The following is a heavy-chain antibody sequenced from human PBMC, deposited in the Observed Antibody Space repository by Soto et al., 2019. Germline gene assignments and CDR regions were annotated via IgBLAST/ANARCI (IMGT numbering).Heavy chain of an antibody. CDR3: AKGLVWGSYRYSDFDY. CDR2: ISYDGSNQ. V-gene: IGHV3-30*18. D-gene: IGHD3-16*02. J-gene: IGHJ4*02. Sequence: GGSLRLSCAASGFTFSSYGMHWVRQAPGKGLEWVAVISYDGSNQYYADSVKGRFTISRDNSKNTLYLQMSSLRAEDTALYYCAKGLVWGSYRYSDFDYWGQGTLVTVSS. CDR1: GFTFSSYG.